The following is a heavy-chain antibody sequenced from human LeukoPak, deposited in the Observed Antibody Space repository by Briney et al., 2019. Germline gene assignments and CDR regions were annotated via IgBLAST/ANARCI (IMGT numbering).Heavy chain of an antibody. CDR2: IYYSGST. D-gene: IGHD2-2*01. CDR1: GGSISSGDYF. J-gene: IGHJ6*02. Sequence: SQTLSLTCTVSGGSISSGDYFWSWIRQPPGKGLEWIGYIYYSGSTYYNPSLKSRLTISVDTSKNQFSLRLSSVTAADTAVYYCARGCSSTSCYVYGMDVWGQGTTVTVSS. CDR3: ARGCSSTSCYVYGMDV. V-gene: IGHV4-30-4*01.